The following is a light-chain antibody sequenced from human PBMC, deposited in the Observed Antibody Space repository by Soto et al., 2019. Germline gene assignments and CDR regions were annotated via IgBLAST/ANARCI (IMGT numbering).Light chain of an antibody. Sequence: QSALTQPASLSGSPGQSITISCTGTSGDVGGYNYVSWYQQHPGKAPKLMIYEVRNRPSGVSNRFSGSKSGNTASLTVSGLQAEDEADYYCSSYAGSNNFVFGTGTKVTVL. V-gene: IGLV2-14*01. CDR2: EVR. CDR1: SGDVGGYNY. J-gene: IGLJ1*01. CDR3: SSYAGSNNFV.